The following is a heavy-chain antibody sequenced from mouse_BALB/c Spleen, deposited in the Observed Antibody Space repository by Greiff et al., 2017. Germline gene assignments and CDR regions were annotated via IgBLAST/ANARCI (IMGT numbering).Heavy chain of an antibody. CDR1: GFSLTSYG. J-gene: IGHJ4*01. V-gene: IGHV2-2*02. Sequence: QVQLQQSGPGLVQPSQSLSITCTVSGFSLTSYGVHWVRQSPGKGLEWLGVIWSGGSTDYNAAFISRLSIIKDNSKSQVFFKMNSLQANDTAIYYCGSRDYGSSYDYAMDYWGQGTSVTVSS. D-gene: IGHD1-1*01. CDR2: IWSGGST. CDR3: GSRDYGSSYDYAMDY.